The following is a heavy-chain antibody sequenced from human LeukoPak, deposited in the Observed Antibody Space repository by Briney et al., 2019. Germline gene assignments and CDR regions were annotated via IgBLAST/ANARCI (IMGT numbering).Heavy chain of an antibody. CDR2: IFYSGST. J-gene: IGHJ6*02. Sequence: SQTLSLTCTVSGGSISSGNYYWGWIRQHPGKGLEWIGYIFYSGSTYYNPSLRSRVTILVDTSKNQFSLTLSSMTAADTAVYYCARGKFGGYGLNVWGQGTTVTVSS. V-gene: IGHV4-31*03. CDR3: ARGKFGGYGLNV. CDR1: GGSISSGNYY. D-gene: IGHD3-10*01.